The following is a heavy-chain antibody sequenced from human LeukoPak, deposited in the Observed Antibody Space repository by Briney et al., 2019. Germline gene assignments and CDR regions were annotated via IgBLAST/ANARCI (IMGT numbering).Heavy chain of an antibody. CDR1: GFTLSSYE. CDR3: ARDYCSGGSCYSTIPAY. V-gene: IGHV3-23*01. D-gene: IGHD2-15*01. Sequence: GGSLRLSCIVSGFTLSSYEMTWFRQAPGKGLEWVSSIGYSGSDTHYADSMKGRFTVSRDNSKNTLYLQLNSLRADDTAVYYCARDYCSGGSCYSTIPAYWGQGTLVTVSS. CDR2: IGYSGSDT. J-gene: IGHJ4*02.